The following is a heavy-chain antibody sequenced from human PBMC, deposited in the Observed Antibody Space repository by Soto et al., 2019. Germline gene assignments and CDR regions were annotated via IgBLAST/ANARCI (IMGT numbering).Heavy chain of an antibody. CDR3: AREIPSSSWYFDY. CDR2: IYYSGST. V-gene: IGHV4-61*01. CDR1: GGSISSSSYY. D-gene: IGHD6-13*01. J-gene: IGHJ4*02. Sequence: SETLSLTCTVSGGSISSSSYYWGWIRQPPGKGLEWIGYIYYSGSTNYNPSLKSRVTISVDTSKNQFSLKLSSVTAADTAVYYCAREIPSSSWYFDYWGQGTLVTVSS.